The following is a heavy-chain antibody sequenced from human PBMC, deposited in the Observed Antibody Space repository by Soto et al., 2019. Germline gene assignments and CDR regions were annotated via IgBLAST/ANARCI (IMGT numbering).Heavy chain of an antibody. D-gene: IGHD1-1*01. CDR1: GVSLNTADTW. CDR2: YHSGGST. CDR3: VRSRQMESGNDYGLDF. V-gene: IGHV4-30-4*01. J-gene: IGHJ6*02. Sequence: QVQLQESGSGLVKPSQSLSLTCTVSGVSLNTADTWWSWIRQSPGKGLEFIGYYHSGGSTYYSASFMSRVIISAYTSNSQFYLKLSSVTVADTAVYFCVRSRQMESGNDYGLDFCGQGTRVTVSS.